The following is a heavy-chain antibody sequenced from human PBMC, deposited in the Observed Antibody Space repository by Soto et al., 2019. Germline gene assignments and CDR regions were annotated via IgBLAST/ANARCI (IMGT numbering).Heavy chain of an antibody. Sequence: SVKVSCKASGGTFSSYAISWVRQAPGQGLEWMGGIIPIFGTANYAQKFQGRVTITADESTSTAYMELSSLRSGDTAVYYCARGAVLRFGELLYYYGMDVWGQGTTVPVYS. J-gene: IGHJ6*02. CDR3: ARGAVLRFGELLYYYGMDV. CDR1: GGTFSSYA. D-gene: IGHD3-10*01. V-gene: IGHV1-69*13. CDR2: IIPIFGTA.